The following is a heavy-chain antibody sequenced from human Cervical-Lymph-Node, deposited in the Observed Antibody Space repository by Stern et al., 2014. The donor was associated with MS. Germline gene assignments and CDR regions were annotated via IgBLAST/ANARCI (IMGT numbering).Heavy chain of an antibody. Sequence: VQLVESGAEVKKPGSSLTVSCTASGGTFLNYAITWLRLAPGQGLAWKCGIDPIFGTTNHAQKFRGRVTITADRSTSTAYMEMSSLRSEDTAVYYCAGPRYNFWGQGTLVVVSS. CDR2: IDPIFGTT. D-gene: IGHD3-9*01. CDR3: AGPRYNF. CDR1: GGTFLNYA. V-gene: IGHV1-69*06. J-gene: IGHJ4*02.